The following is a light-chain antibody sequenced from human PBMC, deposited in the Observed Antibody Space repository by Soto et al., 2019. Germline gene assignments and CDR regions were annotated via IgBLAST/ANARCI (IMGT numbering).Light chain of an antibody. CDR2: EGS. CDR1: SSDVGNYNL. V-gene: IGLV2-23*01. J-gene: IGLJ1*01. Sequence: QSALTQPASVPGSPGQSITISCTGTSSDVGNYNLVSWYQQHPGKAPQLMIYEGSKRPSGVSNRFSGSKSGNTASLTISGLQADDEADYYCCSYAGGSFVFGTGTKLTVL. CDR3: CSYAGGSFV.